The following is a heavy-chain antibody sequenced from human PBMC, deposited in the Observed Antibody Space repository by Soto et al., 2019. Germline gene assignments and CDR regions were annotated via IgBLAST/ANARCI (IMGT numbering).Heavy chain of an antibody. V-gene: IGHV3-30-3*01. J-gene: IGHJ6*02. CDR3: ARAWELRRGGYGMDV. Sequence: QVQLVESGGGVVQPGRSLRLSCAASGFTFSSYAMHWVRQAPGKGLEWVAVISYDGSNKYYADSVKGRFTISRDNSKNTMYLEMNSLRAEDTAVYYCARAWELRRGGYGMDVWGQGTTVTVSS. D-gene: IGHD1-26*01. CDR2: ISYDGSNK. CDR1: GFTFSSYA.